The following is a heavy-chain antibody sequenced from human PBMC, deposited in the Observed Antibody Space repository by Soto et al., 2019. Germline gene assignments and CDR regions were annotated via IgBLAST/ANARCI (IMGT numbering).Heavy chain of an antibody. CDR1: GFTFRSYE. CDR3: AREHSSAGACADAFDI. J-gene: IGHJ3*02. D-gene: IGHD2-15*01. CDR2: IDETSATT. V-gene: IGHV3-48*01. Sequence: GGSLRLSCVASGFTFRSYEMDWLRHVPGRGLEWVAYIDETSATTRFANSVRGRFTISRDNAKNSLYLEMNSLSAEDSAVYYCAREHSSAGACADAFDIWGQGTMVTVSS.